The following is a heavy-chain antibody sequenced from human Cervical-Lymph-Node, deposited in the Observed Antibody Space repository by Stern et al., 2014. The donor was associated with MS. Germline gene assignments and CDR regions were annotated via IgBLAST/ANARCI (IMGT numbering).Heavy chain of an antibody. D-gene: IGHD5-18*01. CDR1: GGSVGSGSYD. CDR2: IYTTGST. V-gene: IGHV4-61*02. J-gene: IGHJ4*02. Sequence: QVQLVESGPGLVKPSQTLSLPCTVSGGSVGSGSYDWSWIPQPPGTGLEWIGRIYTTGSTYYNPSLKSRTSISINTTKQPFSLHMTAVTAADTAVYYCARDKEDTNMAFRYFDNWGQGTLVTVSS. CDR3: ARDKEDTNMAFRYFDN.